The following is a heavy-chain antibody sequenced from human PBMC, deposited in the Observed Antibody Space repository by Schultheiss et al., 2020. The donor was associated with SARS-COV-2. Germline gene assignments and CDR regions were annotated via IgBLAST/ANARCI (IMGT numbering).Heavy chain of an antibody. V-gene: IGHV4-59*12. CDR3: ARAIAAAGIWFDP. D-gene: IGHD6-13*01. CDR1: GGSISSYY. Sequence: SQTLSLTCTVSGGSISSYYWSWIRQPPGKGLEWIGSIYHSGSTNYNPSLKSRVTISVDTSKNQFSLKLSSVTAADTAVYYCARAIAAAGIWFDPWGQGTLVTVSS. CDR2: IYHSGST. J-gene: IGHJ5*02.